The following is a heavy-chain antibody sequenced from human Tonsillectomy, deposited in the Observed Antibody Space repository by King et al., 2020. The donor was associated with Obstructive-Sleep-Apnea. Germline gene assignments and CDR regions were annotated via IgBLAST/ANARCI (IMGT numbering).Heavy chain of an antibody. V-gene: IGHV4-59*08. CDR1: GDSISDFY. CDR2: AYYSGST. J-gene: IGHJ4*02. CDR3: ARSVAGIFDY. D-gene: IGHD6-19*01. Sequence: QLQESGPGLVKPSETLSLTCTVSGDSISDFYWSWIRQPPGKGLEYIGYAYYSGSTNYNPSLKSRVTISVDTSKNLFSLKLSSVTAADPAVYYCARSVAGIFDYWGQGTLVTVSS.